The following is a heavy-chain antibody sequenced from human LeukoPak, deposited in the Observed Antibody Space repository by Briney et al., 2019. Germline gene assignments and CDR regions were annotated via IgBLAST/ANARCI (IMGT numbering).Heavy chain of an antibody. J-gene: IGHJ4*02. CDR3: ATLGYSSGWYGDDY. D-gene: IGHD6-19*01. V-gene: IGHV4-34*01. CDR1: GGSFSGYY. CDR2: INHSGST. Sequence: PSETLSLTCAVSGGSFSGYYWSWIRQPPGKGLEWIGEINHSGSTNYNPSLKSRVTISADTSKNQFSLKLSSVTAADTAVYYCATLGYSSGWYGDDYWGQGTLVTVSS.